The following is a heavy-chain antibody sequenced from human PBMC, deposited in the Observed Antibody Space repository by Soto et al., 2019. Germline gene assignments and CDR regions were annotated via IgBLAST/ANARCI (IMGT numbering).Heavy chain of an antibody. CDR1: GFSFSNYW. CDR2: ISTDGSIT. V-gene: IGHV3-74*01. CDR3: ARDTDGLHY. J-gene: IGHJ4*02. Sequence: GGSLRLSCAASGFSFSNYWMHWVRQAPGKGLVWVSCISTDGSITNYADSVKGRFTVSRDNAKNTLYLQMNSLRAEDTALYYCARDTDGLHYWGQGTMVTVSS.